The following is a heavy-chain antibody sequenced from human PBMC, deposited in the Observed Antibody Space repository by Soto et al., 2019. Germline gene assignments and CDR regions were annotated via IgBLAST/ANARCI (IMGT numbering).Heavy chain of an antibody. CDR1: GATFSGYA. V-gene: IGHV1-69*18. CDR2: IVPIFETL. D-gene: IGHD6-19*01. CDR3: VVMGNVAVSNPRSFDS. J-gene: IGHJ4*02. Sequence: QVQLVQSGAEVKKPGSSVKVSCKASGATFSGYAINWVRQAPGQGLEWLGRIVPIFETLNYAERFQGRVAITADESTTTVYMELNNLTHEDTAVYYCVVMGNVAVSNPRSFDSWCQGTQVTFSS.